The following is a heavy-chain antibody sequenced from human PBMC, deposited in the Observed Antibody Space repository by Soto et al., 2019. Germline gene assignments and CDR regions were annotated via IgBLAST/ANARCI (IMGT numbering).Heavy chain of an antibody. CDR1: GGTFSSYA. D-gene: IGHD4-17*01. J-gene: IGHJ4*02. Sequence: QVQLVQSGAEVKKPGSSVKVSCKASGGTFSSYAISWVRQAPGQGLEWMGGIIPIFGTAHYAQKFQGRVTITADESTSTAYLALSSLRSEVTALYYCALPSHYYGGNPPFDYWGQGPLVTFSS. CDR3: ALPSHYYGGNPPFDY. V-gene: IGHV1-69*12. CDR2: IIPIFGTA.